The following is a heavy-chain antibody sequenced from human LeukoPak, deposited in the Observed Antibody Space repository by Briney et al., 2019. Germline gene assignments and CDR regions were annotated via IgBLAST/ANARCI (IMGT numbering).Heavy chain of an antibody. Sequence: ASVKVSCKASGYTFSNYYLHWVRQAPGQGLEWMGLINPTAGNTYYAQRFQGRVTMTRDMSTSTVYMELSSLRSEDTAEYYYARVAAEVVGVPGAIGFGWLRRDYYYMDVWGKGTTVTVSS. D-gene: IGHD2-2*02. CDR1: GYTFSNYY. V-gene: IGHV1-46*01. J-gene: IGHJ6*03. CDR3: ARVAAEVVGVPGAIGFGWLRRDYYYMDV. CDR2: INPTAGNT.